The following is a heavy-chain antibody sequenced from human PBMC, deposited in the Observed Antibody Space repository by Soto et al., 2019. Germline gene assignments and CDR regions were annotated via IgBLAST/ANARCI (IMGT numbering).Heavy chain of an antibody. D-gene: IGHD2-21*02. CDR1: GYTFTSYA. V-gene: IGHV1-3*01. CDR2: INAGNGNT. CDR3: ARSIVVVTAADY. Sequence: ASVKVSSKASGYTFTSYAMHWVRQAPGQRLEWMGWINAGNGNTKYSQKFQGRGTITRDTSASTAYMELSSLRSEDTAVYYCARSIVVVTAADYWGQGTLVTVSS. J-gene: IGHJ4*02.